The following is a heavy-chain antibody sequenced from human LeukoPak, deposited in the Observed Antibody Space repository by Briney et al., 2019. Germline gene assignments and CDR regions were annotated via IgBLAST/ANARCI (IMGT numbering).Heavy chain of an antibody. D-gene: IGHD3-22*01. Sequence: SETLSLTCTVSGGSISSSSYYWGWIRQPPGKGLEWIGSIYYSGSAYYNPSLKSRVTISLDTSKNQFSLKLSSVTAADTAVYYCARDRPYYYDSSGYPRAFDYWGQGTLVTVSS. CDR3: ARDRPYYYDSSGYPRAFDY. V-gene: IGHV4-39*07. CDR1: GGSISSSSYY. J-gene: IGHJ4*02. CDR2: IYYSGSA.